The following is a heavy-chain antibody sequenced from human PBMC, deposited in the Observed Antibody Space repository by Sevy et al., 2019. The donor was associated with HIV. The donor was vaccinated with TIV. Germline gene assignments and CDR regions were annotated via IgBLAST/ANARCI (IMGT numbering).Heavy chain of an antibody. J-gene: IGHJ6*02. D-gene: IGHD2-2*01. CDR3: ARVVEPASIDPYYYGVDV. CDR1: GYTFTDYY. CDR2: INPKSGGT. Sequence: ASVKVSCKASGYTFTDYYIHWVRQAPGQGLEWMGWINPKSGGTNYAQKFHGRVTMTRDTSISTAYMELGRLRSDDTAVYYCARVVEPASIDPYYYGVDVWGPGATVTVSS. V-gene: IGHV1-2*02.